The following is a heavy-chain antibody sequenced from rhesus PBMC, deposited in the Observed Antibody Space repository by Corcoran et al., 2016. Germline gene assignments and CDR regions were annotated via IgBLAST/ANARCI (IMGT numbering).Heavy chain of an antibody. CDR1: GGSISSHY. J-gene: IGHJ4*01. V-gene: IGHV4-160*01. Sequence: QVQLQESGPGLVKPSETLSLTCAVSGGSISSHYWSWIRQSPGKGLGGIGNIYVGSGSNNDNPTLKSRVTSSTDTSKNQCSLKLSAVNAAEAAGYYWARWSNWVVDYWGQGVLVTVSS. D-gene: IGHD5-24*01. CDR2: IYVGSGSN. CDR3: ARWSNWVVDY.